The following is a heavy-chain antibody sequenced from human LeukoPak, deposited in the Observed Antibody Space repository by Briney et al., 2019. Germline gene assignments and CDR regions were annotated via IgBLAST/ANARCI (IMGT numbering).Heavy chain of an antibody. CDR2: IYSGGST. V-gene: IGHV3-53*01. D-gene: IGHD5-12*01. CDR3: AKYLRGYSGYFDY. Sequence: GGSLRLSCAASGFTFSSNYMSWVRQAPGKGPEWVSVIYSGGSTYYADSVKGRFTISRDNSKNTLYLQMNSLRAEDTAVYYCAKYLRGYSGYFDYWGQGTLVTVSS. CDR1: GFTFSSNY. J-gene: IGHJ4*02.